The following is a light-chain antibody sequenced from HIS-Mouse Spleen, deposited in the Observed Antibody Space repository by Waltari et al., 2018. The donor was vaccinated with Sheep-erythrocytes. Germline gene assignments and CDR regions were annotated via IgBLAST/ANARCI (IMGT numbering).Light chain of an antibody. CDR1: QSVSSY. V-gene: IGKV3-11*01. CDR3: QQRSNWYA. CDR2: DAS. Sequence: EIVLTQSPATLSLSPGERATLSCRSSQSVSSYLAWYQQKPGQAPRLPIYDASNRATGIPARFSGRGSETDFTLTISSLEPEDFAVYYCQQRSNWYAFGQGTKLEIK. J-gene: IGKJ2*01.